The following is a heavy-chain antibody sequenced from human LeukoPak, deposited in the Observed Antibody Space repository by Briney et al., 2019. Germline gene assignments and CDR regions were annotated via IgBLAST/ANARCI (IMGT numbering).Heavy chain of an antibody. CDR3: ARAGQNNWFDP. V-gene: IGHV3-11*01. Sequence: GGSLRLSCAASGFTFSDYYMSWVRQAPGKGLEWVSFLSGSGEVIYYADSVKGRFTISRDNAKNSLYLQMNSLRAEDTAVYHCARAGQNNWFDPWGQGTLVTVSS. CDR1: GFTFSDYY. CDR2: LSGSGEVI. J-gene: IGHJ5*02.